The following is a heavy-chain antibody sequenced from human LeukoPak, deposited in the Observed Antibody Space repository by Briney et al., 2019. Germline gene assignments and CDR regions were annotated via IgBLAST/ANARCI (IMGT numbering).Heavy chain of an antibody. CDR1: GFTFSSYG. V-gene: IGHV3-30*18. CDR2: ISYDGSNK. CDR3: AKDPLLWRRYFDWLSGGFGAFDI. D-gene: IGHD3-9*01. J-gene: IGHJ3*02. Sequence: GGSLRLSCAASGFTFSSYGMHWVRQAPGKGLEWVAVISYDGSNKYYADSVKGRFTISRDNSKNTLYLQMNSQRAEDTAVYYCAKDPLLWRRYFDWLSGGFGAFDIWGQGTMVTVSS.